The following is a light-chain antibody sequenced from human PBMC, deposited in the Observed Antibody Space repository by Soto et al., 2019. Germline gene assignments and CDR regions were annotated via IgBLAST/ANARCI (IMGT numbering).Light chain of an antibody. Sequence: AIPMTQAPSSLSASGGDRVTITCRASQGSRNDVGWYQQKPGKAPKLLIYAVSSLQSGVPSRFSGSGSGTDFILTIGSLQPEAFATYCCLPQYTFAPTCGGGTRWIS. CDR3: LPQYTFAPT. V-gene: IGKV1-6*01. CDR2: AVS. CDR1: QGSRND. J-gene: IGKJ4*01.